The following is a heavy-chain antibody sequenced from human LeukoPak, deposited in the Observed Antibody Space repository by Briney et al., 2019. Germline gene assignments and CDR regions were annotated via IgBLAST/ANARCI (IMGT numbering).Heavy chain of an antibody. CDR3: ARHSRTYYDFWSGSIDDAFDI. J-gene: IGHJ3*02. Sequence: GESLKISCKGSGYSFTSYWIGWVRQMPGKGLEWMGIIYPGDSDTRYSPSFQGQVTISADKSISTAYLQWSSLKASDTAMYYCARHSRTYYDFWSGSIDDAFDIWGQGTMVTVSP. CDR2: IYPGDSDT. D-gene: IGHD3-3*01. V-gene: IGHV5-51*01. CDR1: GYSFTSYW.